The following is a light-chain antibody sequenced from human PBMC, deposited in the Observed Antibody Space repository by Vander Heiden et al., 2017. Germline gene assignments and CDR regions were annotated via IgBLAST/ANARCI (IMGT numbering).Light chain of an antibody. CDR3: QGGDSSSDWV. V-gene: IGLV3-21*02. CDR2: DDS. CDR1: KSGSKS. Sequence: SYFLTQPHSVSMSQGQTARSTWGGNKSGSKSVHRHQKKPGQAAVMVVYDDSDRPAGIPERFSGSNSGNTATLTISRGEAGDEAEYYSQGGDSSSDWVFGGGTKLTVL. J-gene: IGLJ3*02.